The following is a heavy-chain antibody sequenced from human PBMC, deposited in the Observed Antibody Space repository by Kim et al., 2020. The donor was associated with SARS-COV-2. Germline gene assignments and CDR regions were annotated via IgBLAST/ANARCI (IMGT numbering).Heavy chain of an antibody. CDR1: GFTLSNYN. Sequence: GGSLRLSCAASGFTLSNYNMNWVRQAPGKGLEWVSYINSVSSVRWNADSVEGRFTISRDNAKNSLHLQMNSLRDEDTAVYYCARGVHIGISDWYFDLWGRGTLVTVSS. V-gene: IGHV3-48*02. D-gene: IGHD3-10*01. CDR2: INSVSSVR. CDR3: ARGVHIGISDWYFDL. J-gene: IGHJ2*01.